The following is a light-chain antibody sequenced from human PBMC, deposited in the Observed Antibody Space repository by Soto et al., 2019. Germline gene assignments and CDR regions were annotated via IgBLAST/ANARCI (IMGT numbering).Light chain of an antibody. Sequence: DIVMTQSPLSLPVTPGEPASISCRSSQSVSSSYLAWYQQKPGQAPRLLIYGASSRATGIPDRFSGSGSGTDFTLTISRLEPEDFAVYYCQQSDTFGQGTRLEI. CDR1: QSVSSSY. CDR2: GAS. V-gene: IGKV3-20*01. J-gene: IGKJ5*01. CDR3: QQSDT.